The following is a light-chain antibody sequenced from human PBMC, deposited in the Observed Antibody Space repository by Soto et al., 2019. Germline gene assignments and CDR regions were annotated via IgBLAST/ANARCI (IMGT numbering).Light chain of an antibody. J-gene: IGLJ1*01. CDR3: QSYDSSLSASQV. CDR2: GNS. V-gene: IGLV1-40*01. CDR1: SSNIGAGYD. Sequence: QSVLTQPPSVSGAPGQRVTISCTGSSSNIGAGYDVHWYQQLPGTAPKLLIYGNSNRPSGVPDRFSGSKSGTSASLAITGLQAEDDADYYCQSYDSSLSASQVFGTGTKVTVL.